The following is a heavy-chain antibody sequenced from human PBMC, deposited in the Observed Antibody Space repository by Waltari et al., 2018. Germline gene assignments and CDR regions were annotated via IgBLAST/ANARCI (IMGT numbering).Heavy chain of an antibody. Sequence: QLQLQESGPGLVKPSETLSLTCTVSGGSISSSSYYWGWLSQPPGKGLEWIGSIYYSGSTYYNPSLKSRVTISVDTSKNQFSLKLSSVTAADTAVYYCARLRISYDSSGYSNWFDPWGQGTLVTVSS. CDR3: ARLRISYDSSGYSNWFDP. D-gene: IGHD3-22*01. J-gene: IGHJ5*02. CDR2: IYYSGST. V-gene: IGHV4-39*01. CDR1: GGSISSSSYY.